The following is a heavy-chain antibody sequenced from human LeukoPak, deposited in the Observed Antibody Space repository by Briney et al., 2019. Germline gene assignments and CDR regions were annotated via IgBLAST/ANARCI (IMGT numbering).Heavy chain of an antibody. CDR3: ARGGRYSYGGPFGY. CDR1: GGSISSYY. CDR2: IYYSGST. V-gene: IGHV4-59*08. D-gene: IGHD5-18*01. Sequence: SETLSLTCTVSGGSISSYYWNWVRQPPGKGLEWIAYIYYSGSTSYNPSLKSRVTISVDTSKNQFSLKLSSVTAADTAVYYCARGGRYSYGGPFGYWGQGTLVTVSS. J-gene: IGHJ4*02.